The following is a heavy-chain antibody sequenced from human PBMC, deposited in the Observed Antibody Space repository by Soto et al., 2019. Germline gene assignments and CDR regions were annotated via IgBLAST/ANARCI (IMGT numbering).Heavy chain of an antibody. CDR3: ARSLFLASTDTGPFDY. Sequence: EAQLLESGGGLVQPGGSLVLSCAASGFTFSSYAMSWVRQAPGKGLEWVSSISGGGNDAFYAVSVKGRFTISRDNSRNTLYLQMSSLRADDTAIYYCARSLFLASTDTGPFDYWGQGALVTVSS. V-gene: IGHV3-23*01. CDR2: ISGGGNDA. J-gene: IGHJ4*02. CDR1: GFTFSSYA. D-gene: IGHD3-3*02.